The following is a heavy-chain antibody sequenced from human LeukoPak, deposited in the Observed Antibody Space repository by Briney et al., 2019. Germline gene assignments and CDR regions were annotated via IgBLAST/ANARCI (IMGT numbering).Heavy chain of an antibody. Sequence: GASVKVSCKASGGTFSSYAISWVRQAPGQGLEWMGGIIPIFGTANYAQKFQGRVTITADESTSTAYMELSSPRSEDAAVYYCARAFSSPRYCSSTSCYTGAFDIGGQGTIVTVSS. V-gene: IGHV1-69*13. D-gene: IGHD2-2*02. CDR2: IIPIFGTA. CDR3: ARAFSSPRYCSSTSCYTGAFDI. CDR1: GGTFSSYA. J-gene: IGHJ3*02.